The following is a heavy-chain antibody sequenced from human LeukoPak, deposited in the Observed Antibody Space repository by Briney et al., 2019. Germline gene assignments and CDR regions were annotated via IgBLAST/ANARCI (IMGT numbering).Heavy chain of an antibody. J-gene: IGHJ4*02. CDR1: GGSISSGDYC. CDR3: ARIASSMVRGLDY. Sequence: SETLSLTCTVSGGSISSGDYCWSWTRQPPGKGLEWNQYIYYRGSTYYNPSLKSRGTISVHSSKNQFFLKLSSVAAADAAVYYCARIASSMVRGLDYWGQGTLVTVSS. V-gene: IGHV4-30-4*01. CDR2: IYYRGST. D-gene: IGHD3-10*01.